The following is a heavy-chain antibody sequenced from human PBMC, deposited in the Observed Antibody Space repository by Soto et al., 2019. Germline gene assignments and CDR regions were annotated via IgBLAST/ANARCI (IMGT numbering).Heavy chain of an antibody. CDR1: GFSLNTSGVG. V-gene: IGHV2-5*02. CDR2: IYWDDDK. D-gene: IGHD3-22*01. J-gene: IGHJ5*02. CDR3: AHFKPTDYYNSSGHNWFDP. Sequence: VSGPTLVNPTQTLTLTCIFSGFSLNTSGVGVGWIRQPPGKALEWLALIYWDDDKRYSPSLKSRLTITKDTSKNQVLLTMTNMDPVDTATYYCAHFKPTDYYNSSGHNWFDPWGQGTLVTVSS.